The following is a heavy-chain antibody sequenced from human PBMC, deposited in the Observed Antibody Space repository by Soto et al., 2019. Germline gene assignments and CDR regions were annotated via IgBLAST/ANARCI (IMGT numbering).Heavy chain of an antibody. D-gene: IGHD5-12*01. Sequence: SETLSLTCTFSGGSISSYYWSWIRQPPGKGLEWIGYIYYSGSTNYNPSLKSRVTISVDTSKNQFSLKLSSVTAADTAVYYCASSDEMATITYYWGQGTLVTVSS. V-gene: IGHV4-59*01. CDR3: ASSDEMATITYY. CDR2: IYYSGST. J-gene: IGHJ4*02. CDR1: GGSISSYY.